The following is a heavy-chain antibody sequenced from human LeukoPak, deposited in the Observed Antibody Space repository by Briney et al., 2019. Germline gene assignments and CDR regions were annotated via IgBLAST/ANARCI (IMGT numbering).Heavy chain of an antibody. CDR3: AKDKDPWKSTSISDFDY. D-gene: IGHD1-1*01. CDR1: GFTFSTYS. V-gene: IGHV3-30*02. Sequence: GGSLRLSCAASGFTFSTYSMHWLRQAPGKGLEGVAFIWYDGSNKYYADSVKGRFTISRDNSKNTLYLQMNSLRAEDTAVYFCAKDKDPWKSTSISDFDYWGQGTLVTVSS. CDR2: IWYDGSNK. J-gene: IGHJ4*02.